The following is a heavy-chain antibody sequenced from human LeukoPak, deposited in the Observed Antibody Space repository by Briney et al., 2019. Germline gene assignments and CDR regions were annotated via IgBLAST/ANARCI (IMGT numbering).Heavy chain of an antibody. V-gene: IGHV3-48*04. D-gene: IGHD3-22*01. CDR2: ISSSSTTI. Sequence: PGGSLRLSCAASGFTFSGYAMNWVRQAPGKGLEWVSYISSSSTTIYYADSVNGRFTISRDNAKNSPYLQMNSLRAEDTAVYYCASSFSYYDSSSYWNWGQGTLVTVSS. CDR1: GFTFSGYA. CDR3: ASSFSYYDSSSYWN. J-gene: IGHJ4*02.